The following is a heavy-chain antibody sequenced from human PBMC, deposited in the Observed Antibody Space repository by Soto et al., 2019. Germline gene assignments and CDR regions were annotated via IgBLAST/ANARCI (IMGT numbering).Heavy chain of an antibody. J-gene: IGHJ4*02. CDR2: INAGNGNT. CDR1: GYTFTSYA. Sequence: ASVKVSCKASGYTFTSYAMHWVRQAPGQRLEWMGWINAGNGNTKYSQKFQGRVTITRDTSASTAYMELSSLRSEDTAVYYCARDRSIITEFDYWGQGTLVTVSS. V-gene: IGHV1-3*01. CDR3: ARDRSIITEFDY. D-gene: IGHD3-22*01.